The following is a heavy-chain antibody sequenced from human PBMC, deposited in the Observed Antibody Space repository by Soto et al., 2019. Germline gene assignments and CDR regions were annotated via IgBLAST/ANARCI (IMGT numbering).Heavy chain of an antibody. Sequence: GASVKVSCKASGYTFTSYGISWVRQAPGQGLEWMGWISAYNGNTNYAQKLQGRVTMTTDTSTSTAYMELRSLWSDDTAVYYCARDDITMVRGQNYYYYGMDVWGQGTTVTVSS. J-gene: IGHJ6*02. CDR1: GYTFTSYG. D-gene: IGHD3-10*01. CDR3: ARDDITMVRGQNYYYYGMDV. V-gene: IGHV1-18*01. CDR2: ISAYNGNT.